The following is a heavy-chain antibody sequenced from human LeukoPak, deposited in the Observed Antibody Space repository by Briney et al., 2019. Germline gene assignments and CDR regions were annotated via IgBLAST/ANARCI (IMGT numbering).Heavy chain of an antibody. J-gene: IGHJ6*02. Sequence: WASVKVSCKASGYTFTGYYMHWVRQAPGQGLEWMGWINPNSGGTNYAQKFQGRVTMTRDTSISTAYMELSRLRSDDTALYSCAREGYSSSWYVALPMELYGMDVWGQGTTVTVSS. CDR2: INPNSGGT. D-gene: IGHD6-13*01. V-gene: IGHV1-2*02. CDR3: AREGYSSSWYVALPMELYGMDV. CDR1: GYTFTGYY.